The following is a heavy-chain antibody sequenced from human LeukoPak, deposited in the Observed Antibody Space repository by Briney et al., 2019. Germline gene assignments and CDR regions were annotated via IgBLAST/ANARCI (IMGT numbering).Heavy chain of an antibody. CDR2: IKQDGSEK. CDR3: ARSFNWNYGQILSETKHYDY. D-gene: IGHD1-7*01. J-gene: IGHJ4*02. CDR1: GFTLSSYW. Sequence: PGGSVRLSCAASGFTLSSYWMRWVRQAPGKGLEWVANIKQDGSEKYSVDSVQGRSTISRDNAKNSLYLQMNSLRAEDTAVYYCARSFNWNYGQILSETKHYDYWGQGTLVTVSS. V-gene: IGHV3-7*01.